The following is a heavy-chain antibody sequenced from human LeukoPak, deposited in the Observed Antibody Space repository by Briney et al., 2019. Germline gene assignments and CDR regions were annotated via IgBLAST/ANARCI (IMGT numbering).Heavy chain of an antibody. CDR2: ISGSGGST. CDR3: APHGGYSSSWPPDY. V-gene: IGHV3-23*01. Sequence: GGSLRLSCAASGFTFSSYAMSWVRQAPGEGLEWVSAISGSGGSTYYADSVKGRFTISRDNSKNTLYLQMNSLRAEDTAVYYCAPHGGYSSSWPPDYWGQGTLVTVSS. CDR1: GFTFSSYA. J-gene: IGHJ4*02. D-gene: IGHD6-13*01.